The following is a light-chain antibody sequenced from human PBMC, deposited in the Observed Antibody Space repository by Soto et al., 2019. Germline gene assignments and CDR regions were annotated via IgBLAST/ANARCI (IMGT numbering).Light chain of an antibody. V-gene: IGLV1-47*02. CDR1: SSNIGGTNY. Sequence: QSVLTQPPSASGTPGQRVFISCSGSSSNIGGTNYAYWYQQLPGAAPKLLMHSNNLRPSGVPERISGSESGTSASLAISGLRSEDEAVYYCASWDDRLGAVIFGGGTKLTVL. J-gene: IGLJ2*01. CDR2: SNN. CDR3: ASWDDRLGAVI.